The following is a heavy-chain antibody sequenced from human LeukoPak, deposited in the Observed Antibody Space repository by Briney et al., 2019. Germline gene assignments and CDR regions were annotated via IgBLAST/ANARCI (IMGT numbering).Heavy chain of an antibody. CDR1: GYTFTGYY. Sequence: ASVKVSCKASGYTFTGYYMHWVRQAPGQGLEWMGWINPNSGGTNYAQKLQGRVTMTRDTSISTAYMELSRLRSDDTAVYYCARERQQLDGTVLDPWGQGTLVTVSS. CDR2: INPNSGGT. D-gene: IGHD6-13*01. V-gene: IGHV1-2*02. J-gene: IGHJ5*02. CDR3: ARERQQLDGTVLDP.